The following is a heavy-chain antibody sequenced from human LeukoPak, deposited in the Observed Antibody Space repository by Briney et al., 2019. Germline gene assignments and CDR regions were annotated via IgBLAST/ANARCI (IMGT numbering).Heavy chain of an antibody. CDR2: INPNSGGT. CDR3: ARDFGQQQLVLWG. CDR1: GYTFTGYY. J-gene: IGHJ4*02. V-gene: IGHV1-2*02. D-gene: IGHD6-13*01. Sequence: VASVKVSCKASGYTFTGYYMHWVRQAPGQGLEWMGWINPNSGGTNYAQQFQGRVTMTRETSISTAYMELSRLRSDDTAVYYCARDFGQQQLVLWGWGQGTLVSVPS.